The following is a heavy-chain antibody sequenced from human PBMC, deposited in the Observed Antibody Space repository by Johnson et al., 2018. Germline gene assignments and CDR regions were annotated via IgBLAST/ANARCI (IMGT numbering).Heavy chain of an antibody. CDR1: GFTFSSYG. CDR3: AKGSFRYFDWFSTLGMDV. J-gene: IGHJ6*02. D-gene: IGHD3-9*01. CDR2: ISYDGSNK. Sequence: QVQLVESGGGVVQPGRSLRLSCAASGFTFSSYGMHWVRQAPGKGLEWVAVISYDGSNKYYADSVKGRFTISRDNSKNTLYLQMNSLRAEDTVVYYCAKGSFRYFDWFSTLGMDVWGQGTTVTVSS. V-gene: IGHV3-30*18.